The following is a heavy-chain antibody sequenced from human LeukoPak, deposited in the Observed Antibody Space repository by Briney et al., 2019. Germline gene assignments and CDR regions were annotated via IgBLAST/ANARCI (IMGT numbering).Heavy chain of an antibody. CDR2: MNPNTGST. V-gene: IGHV1-8*01. CDR1: GFMFTKYD. CDR3: ARVRYDSSGYYYQTVYFDY. D-gene: IGHD3-22*01. J-gene: IGHJ4*02. Sequence: GASVKVSCKASGFMFTKYDINWVRQASGQRLEWMGWMNPNTGSTGYAQTFQGRVTMTRDTATSTAYMELRGLRSDDTAVYYCARVRYDSSGYYYQTVYFDYWGQGTLVTVSS.